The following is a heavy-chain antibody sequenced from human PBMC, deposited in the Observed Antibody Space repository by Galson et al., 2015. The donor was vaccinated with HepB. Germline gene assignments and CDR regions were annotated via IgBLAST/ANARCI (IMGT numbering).Heavy chain of an antibody. D-gene: IGHD3-22*01. CDR1: GFTFSSYW. V-gene: IGHV3-7*03. J-gene: IGHJ2*01. Sequence: SLRLSCAASGFTFSSYWMSWVRQAPGKGLEWVANIKQDGSENYYVDSVKGRFTISRDNAKNSLYLQMNSLRAEDTAVYYCARTVSDYNDSSGYYYPAVWYFDLWGRGTLVTVSS. CDR2: IKQDGSEN. CDR3: ARTVSDYNDSSGYYYPAVWYFDL.